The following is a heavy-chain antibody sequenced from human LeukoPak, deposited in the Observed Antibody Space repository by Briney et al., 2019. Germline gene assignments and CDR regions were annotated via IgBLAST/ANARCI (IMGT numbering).Heavy chain of an antibody. V-gene: IGHV4-38-2*02. D-gene: IGHD3-10*01. CDR1: GYSISSGYY. J-gene: IGHJ4*02. CDR2: IYHSGST. Sequence: SETLSLTCTVSGYSISSGYYWGWIRQPPGKGLEWIGSIYHSGSTYYNPSLKSRVTISVDTSKNQFSLELSFVTAADTAVYYCARPSRSLWFGDLYFDYWGQGTLVTVSS. CDR3: ARPSRSLWFGDLYFDY.